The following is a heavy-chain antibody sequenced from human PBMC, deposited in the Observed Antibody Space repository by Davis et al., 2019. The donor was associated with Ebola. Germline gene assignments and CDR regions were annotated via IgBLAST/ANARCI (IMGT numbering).Heavy chain of an antibody. V-gene: IGHV4-34*01. D-gene: IGHD1-26*01. Sequence: PSETLSLTCAVYGGSFSNYYWSWIRQPPGKGLEWIGEINHSGRTNYNPSLKSRVTISVDTSKNQFSLKLNAVTAADTAVYYCAKVGAVGATFGVGYWGQGILVTVSS. CDR1: GGSFSNYY. CDR3: AKVGAVGATFGVGY. CDR2: INHSGRT. J-gene: IGHJ4*02.